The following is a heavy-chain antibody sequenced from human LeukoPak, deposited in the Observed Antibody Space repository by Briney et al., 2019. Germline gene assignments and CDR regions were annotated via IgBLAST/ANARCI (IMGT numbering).Heavy chain of an antibody. CDR2: IIPIFGTA. Sequence: SVKVSCKASGGTFSSYAISWVRQAPGQGLEWMGGIIPIFGTANYAQKFQGRVTITADESTSTAYMELSSLRSEDTAVYYCARRIAAHYGMDVWGQGTMVTVSS. CDR1: GGTFSSYA. J-gene: IGHJ6*02. D-gene: IGHD6-6*01. CDR3: ARRIAAHYGMDV. V-gene: IGHV1-69*13.